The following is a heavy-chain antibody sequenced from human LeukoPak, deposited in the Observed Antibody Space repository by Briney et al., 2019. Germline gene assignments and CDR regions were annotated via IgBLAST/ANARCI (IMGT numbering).Heavy chain of an antibody. CDR3: ASIAAAGLPIDY. Sequence: ASVKVSCKAAGHTFTAYHMHWVRQAPGQGLEWMGWINPNSGGTNYAQKFQGRVTMTRDTSISTAYMEMSRLRSDDTAVYYCASIAAAGLPIDYWGQGTLVTVSS. V-gene: IGHV1-2*02. CDR2: INPNSGGT. J-gene: IGHJ4*02. D-gene: IGHD6-13*01. CDR1: GHTFTAYH.